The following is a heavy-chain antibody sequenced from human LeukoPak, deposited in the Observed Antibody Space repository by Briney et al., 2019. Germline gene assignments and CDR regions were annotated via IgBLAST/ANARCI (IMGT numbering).Heavy chain of an antibody. J-gene: IGHJ6*03. CDR2: IHSTDGA. V-gene: IGHV4-59*11. CDR1: VGSFRDHC. Sequence: PSETLSLTCSVSVGSFRDHCWTWVRQAPGKGLEWIGYIHSTDGANYSPSLNGRVTISFDKTQNQFSLKVTSVTAADSAVYYGARGRLLHFHYYYYLDVWGRGITVTVSS. CDR3: ARGRLLHFHYYYYLDV. D-gene: IGHD2-15*01.